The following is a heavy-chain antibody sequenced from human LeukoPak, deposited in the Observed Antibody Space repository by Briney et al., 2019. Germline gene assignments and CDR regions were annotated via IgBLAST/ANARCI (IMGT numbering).Heavy chain of an antibody. J-gene: IGHJ3*02. Sequence: SETLSLTCTVSGGSISSGSYYWSWIRQPAGKGLEWIGRIYTSGSTNYNPSLKSRVTISVDTSKNQFSLKLSSVTAADTAVYYCAREAGTTVEDAFDIWGQGTMVTVSS. CDR3: AREAGTTVEDAFDI. D-gene: IGHD1-14*01. CDR1: GGSISSGSYY. CDR2: IYTSGST. V-gene: IGHV4-61*02.